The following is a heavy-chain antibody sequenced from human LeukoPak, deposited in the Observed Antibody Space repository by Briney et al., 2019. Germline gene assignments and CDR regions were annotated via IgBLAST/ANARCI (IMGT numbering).Heavy chain of an antibody. Sequence: GASVKVSCKVSGYTLTELSMHWVRQAPGKGLEWMGGFDPEDGETIYAQKFQGRVTMTEDTSTDTAYMELSSLRSEDTAVYYCVTFRYYYDSSGYKYWGQGTLVTVSS. CDR2: FDPEDGET. CDR1: GYTLTELS. V-gene: IGHV1-24*01. D-gene: IGHD3-22*01. CDR3: VTFRYYYDSSGYKY. J-gene: IGHJ4*02.